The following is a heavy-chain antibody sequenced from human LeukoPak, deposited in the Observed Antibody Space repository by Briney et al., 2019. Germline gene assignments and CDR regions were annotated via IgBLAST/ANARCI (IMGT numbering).Heavy chain of an antibody. D-gene: IGHD3-10*01. CDR1: GFTSSSYG. CDR2: ISYDGSNK. Sequence: GGSLRLSCAASGFTSSSYGMHWVRQAPGKGLEWVAVISYDGSNKYYADSVKGRFTISRDNSKKTLYLQMNSLRAEDTAVYYCAKDEYYGSGSYDTPFDYWGQGTLVNVSS. J-gene: IGHJ4*02. CDR3: AKDEYYGSGSYDTPFDY. V-gene: IGHV3-30*18.